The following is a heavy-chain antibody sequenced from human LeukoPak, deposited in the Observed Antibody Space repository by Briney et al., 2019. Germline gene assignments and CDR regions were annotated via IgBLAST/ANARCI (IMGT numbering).Heavy chain of an antibody. CDR1: GFTFSSYS. Sequence: PGGSLRLSCAASGFTFSSYSMNWVRQAPGKGLEWVSYISSSSSTIYYADSVKGRFTISRDNAKNSLYLQMNSLRAEDTAVYYCIVLVVAGTFGFDYWGQGTLVTVSS. CDR3: IVLVVAGTFGFDY. J-gene: IGHJ4*02. CDR2: ISSSSSTI. V-gene: IGHV3-48*01. D-gene: IGHD6-19*01.